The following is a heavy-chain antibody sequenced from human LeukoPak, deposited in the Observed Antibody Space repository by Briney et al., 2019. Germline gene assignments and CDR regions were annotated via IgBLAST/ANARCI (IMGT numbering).Heavy chain of an antibody. Sequence: GEPLKISCKGSGHNFTNYWIGWVRQMPGKGLEWMGIIYLFDSDTKYSPSFQGQVTISADKSINTAYLQWNSLKASDTAMYYCARRAAKAYDYYYYYMDLWGKGTTVTVSS. V-gene: IGHV5-51*01. J-gene: IGHJ6*03. D-gene: IGHD2-2*01. CDR3: ARRAAKAYDYYYYYMDL. CDR1: GHNFTNYW. CDR2: IYLFDSDT.